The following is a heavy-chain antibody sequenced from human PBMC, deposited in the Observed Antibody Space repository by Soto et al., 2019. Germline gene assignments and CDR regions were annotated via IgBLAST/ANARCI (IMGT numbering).Heavy chain of an antibody. CDR2: INPNGGST. Sequence: QVPLVQSWAEVKKPGASGKVSCKASGYIFINYYIHWVRQAPGQGLEWIVIINPNGGSTNYAQKFRGRVTLARETSTSTGYMYLSSLRSEDTAMYYFARDLAAGDFWGQGTLVPVSS. CDR3: ARDLAAGDF. CDR1: GYIFINYY. J-gene: IGHJ4*02. D-gene: IGHD6-13*01. V-gene: IGHV1-46*01.